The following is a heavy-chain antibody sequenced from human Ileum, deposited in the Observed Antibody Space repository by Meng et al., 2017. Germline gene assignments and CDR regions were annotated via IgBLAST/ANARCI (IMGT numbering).Heavy chain of an antibody. V-gene: IGHV4-39*07. CDR3: VRASDS. Sequence: QGQESGPGLVKPSETLSLTCTVSGGFISSDGFYWGWIRQPPGKGLEWIGSMYYSGSTYYNPSLQSRVTISRDTSKNQLSLKLISVTAADTAVYYCVRASDSWGQGTLVTVSS. CDR1: GGFISSDGFY. J-gene: IGHJ4*02. CDR2: MYYSGST.